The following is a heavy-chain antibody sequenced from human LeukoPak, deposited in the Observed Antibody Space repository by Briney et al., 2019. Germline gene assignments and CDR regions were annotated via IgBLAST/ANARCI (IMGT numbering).Heavy chain of an antibody. Sequence: GGSLRLSCAASGFTVSSNYMNWVRQAPGKGLEWVSAIYGGGNIYYADSVKGRFTISRDNSKNTLYLQMNSLRAEDTAVYYCARGAGYNYPYYFDYWGQGTLVTVSS. D-gene: IGHD5-24*01. J-gene: IGHJ4*02. V-gene: IGHV3-53*01. CDR1: GFTVSSNY. CDR2: IYGGGNI. CDR3: ARGAGYNYPYYFDY.